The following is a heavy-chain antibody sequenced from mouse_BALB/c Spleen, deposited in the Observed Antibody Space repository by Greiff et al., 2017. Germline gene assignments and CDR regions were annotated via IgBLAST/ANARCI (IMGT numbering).Heavy chain of an antibody. CDR2: IRSKSNNYAT. V-gene: IGHV10-1*02. D-gene: IGHD2-2*01. J-gene: IGHJ4*01. CDR1: GFTFNTYA. CDR3: VRQGYGYSYAMDY. Sequence: EVQRVESGGGLVQPKGSLKLSCAASGFTFNTYAMNWVRQAPGKGLEWVARIRSKSNNYATYYADSVKDRFTISRDDSQSMLYLQMNNLKTEDTAMYYCVRQGYGYSYAMDYWGQGTSVTVSS.